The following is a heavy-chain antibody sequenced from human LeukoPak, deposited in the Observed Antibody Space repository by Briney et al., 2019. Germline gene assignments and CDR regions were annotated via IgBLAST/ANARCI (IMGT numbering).Heavy chain of an antibody. CDR2: IYYSGST. CDR3: ARQVLNCSSTSCPRPFDY. J-gene: IGHJ4*02. CDR1: GGSIGSSSYY. V-gene: IGHV4-39*01. Sequence: SETLSLTCTVSGGSIGSSSYYWGWIRQPPGKGLEWIGSIYYSGSTYYNPSLKSRVTISVDTSKNQFSLKLSSVTAADTAVYYCARQVLNCSSTSCPRPFDYWGQGTLVTVSS. D-gene: IGHD2-2*01.